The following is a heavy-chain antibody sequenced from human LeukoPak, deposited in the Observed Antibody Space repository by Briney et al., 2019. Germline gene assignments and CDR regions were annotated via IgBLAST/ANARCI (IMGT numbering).Heavy chain of an antibody. D-gene: IGHD2-8*01. J-gene: IGHJ4*02. V-gene: IGHV4-59*12. CDR3: SRENGAFSPFGY. CDR2: IYYSGSA. CDR1: GGSISSYY. Sequence: SETLSLTCTVSGGSISSYYWSWIRQPPGKGLEWIGYIYYSGSANYNPSLKSRVTVSLDKSKNHLSLNLTSVTAADTAVYYCSRENGAFSPFGYWGQGTLVTVPS.